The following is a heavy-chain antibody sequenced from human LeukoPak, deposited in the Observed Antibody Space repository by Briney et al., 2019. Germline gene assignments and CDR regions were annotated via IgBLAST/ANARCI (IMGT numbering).Heavy chain of an antibody. J-gene: IGHJ4*02. Sequence: PSETLSLTCTVSGGSISSYYWSWIRQPAGKGLEWIGRIYTGGSTNYNPSLKSRVTMSVDTSKNQFSLKLSSVTAADTAVYYCARDLAYGSGMGYFDYWGQGTLVTVPS. V-gene: IGHV4-4*07. D-gene: IGHD3-10*01. CDR1: GGSISSYY. CDR3: ARDLAYGSGMGYFDY. CDR2: IYTGGST.